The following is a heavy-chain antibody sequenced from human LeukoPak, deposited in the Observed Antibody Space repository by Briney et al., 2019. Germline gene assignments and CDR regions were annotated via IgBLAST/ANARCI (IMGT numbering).Heavy chain of an antibody. Sequence: SETLSLTCAVYGGSFSGYYWSWIRQPPGKGLEWIGEINHSGSTNYNPSLKSRVTISVDTSKNQFSLKLSSVTAADTAVYYCARSGQSKYRNTSVRSQHYGMDVWGQGTTVTVSS. V-gene: IGHV4-34*01. CDR2: INHSGST. CDR3: ARSGQSKYRNTSVRSQHYGMDV. J-gene: IGHJ6*02. D-gene: IGHD2/OR15-2a*01. CDR1: GGSFSGYY.